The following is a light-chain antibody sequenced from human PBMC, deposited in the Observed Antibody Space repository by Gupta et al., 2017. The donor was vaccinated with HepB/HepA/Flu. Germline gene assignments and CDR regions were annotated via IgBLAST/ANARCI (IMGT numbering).Light chain of an antibody. J-gene: IGLJ2*01. CDR1: SSDVGGYNY. V-gene: IGLV2-14*03. CDR2: DVS. CDR3: SSYTSSRTLG. Sequence: QSALTQPASVSGSPGQSITISCTGTSSDVGGYNYVSWYQQHPGKAPKLIIYDVSNRPSGVSNRFSGSKSGNTASLTISGLQAEDEADYYCSSYTSSRTLGFGGGTKLTVL.